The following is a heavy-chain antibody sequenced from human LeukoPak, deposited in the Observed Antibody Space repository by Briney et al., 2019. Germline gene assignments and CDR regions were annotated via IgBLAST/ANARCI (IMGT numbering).Heavy chain of an antibody. CDR1: GYSISSGYY. CDR2: IYYSGST. V-gene: IGHV4-38-2*02. J-gene: IGHJ5*02. D-gene: IGHD3-10*01. Sequence: SETLSLTCTVSGYSISSGYYWGWIRQPPGKGLEWIGSIYYSGSTYYNPSLKSRVTISVDTSKNQFSLKLSSVTAADTAVYYCAICPNVLLWFGESNNWFDPWGQGTLVTVSS. CDR3: AICPNVLLWFGESNNWFDP.